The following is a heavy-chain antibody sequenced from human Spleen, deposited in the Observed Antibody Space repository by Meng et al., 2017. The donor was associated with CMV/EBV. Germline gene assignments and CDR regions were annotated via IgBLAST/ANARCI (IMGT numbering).Heavy chain of an antibody. CDR3: ARVYYDFWSALYYYGMDV. Sequence: ASVKVSCKASGYTFTGYYMNWVRQAPGQGLEWMGWINPNSGGTNYAQKFQGRVTMTRDTSISTAYMELSRLRSDDTAVYYCARVYYDFWSALYYYGMDVWGQGTTVTVSS. CDR2: INPNSGGT. D-gene: IGHD3-3*01. CDR1: GYTFTGYY. J-gene: IGHJ6*02. V-gene: IGHV1-2*02.